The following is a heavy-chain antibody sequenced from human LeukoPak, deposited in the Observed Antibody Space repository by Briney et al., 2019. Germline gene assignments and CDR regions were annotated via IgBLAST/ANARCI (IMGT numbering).Heavy chain of an antibody. D-gene: IGHD1-7*01. Sequence: GASVKVSCKASGYTFTSYGISWVRQAPGQGLEWMGWISAYNGNTNYAPKLQGRVTMTTDTSTSTAYMELRSLRSDDTAVYYCARDPGDWNWNNWFDPWGQGTLVTVSS. CDR2: ISAYNGNT. V-gene: IGHV1-18*01. CDR1: GYTFTSYG. J-gene: IGHJ5*02. CDR3: ARDPGDWNWNNWFDP.